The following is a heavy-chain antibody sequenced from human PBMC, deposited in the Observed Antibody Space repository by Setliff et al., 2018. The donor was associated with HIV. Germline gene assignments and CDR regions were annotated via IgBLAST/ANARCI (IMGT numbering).Heavy chain of an antibody. Sequence: GGSLRLSCAASGFTVSSNYMSWVRQAPGKGLEWVSVIYSGGSTYYADSVKGRFTISRDNSKNTLYLQMNSLRAEDTAVYYCAREALSRDGYSYFDYWGQGTLVTVSS. CDR3: AREALSRDGYSYFDY. CDR1: GFTVSSNY. J-gene: IGHJ4*02. CDR2: IYSGGST. V-gene: IGHV3-66*02. D-gene: IGHD5-12*01.